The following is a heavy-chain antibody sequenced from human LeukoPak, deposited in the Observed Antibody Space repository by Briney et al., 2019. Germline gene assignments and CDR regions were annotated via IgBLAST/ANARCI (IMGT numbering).Heavy chain of an antibody. J-gene: IGHJ4*02. Sequence: GGSLRLSCAASGFTFSSYEMNWVRQAPGKGLEWVSYISSSGSTIYYADSVKGRFTISRDNAKNSLYLQMNSLRAEDTAVYYCAKDLPPLGVVVPAAMGGLDYWGQGTLVTVSS. V-gene: IGHV3-48*03. CDR3: AKDLPPLGVVVPAAMGGLDY. D-gene: IGHD2-2*01. CDR2: ISSSGSTI. CDR1: GFTFSSYE.